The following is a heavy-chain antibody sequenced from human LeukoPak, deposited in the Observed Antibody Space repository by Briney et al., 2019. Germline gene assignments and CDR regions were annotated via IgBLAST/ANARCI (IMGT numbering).Heavy chain of an antibody. CDR2: IYYSGST. CDR1: GGSISSSSYY. CDR3: ARVLVSGYFNY. J-gene: IGHJ4*02. D-gene: IGHD4/OR15-4a*01. Sequence: SETLSLTCTVSGGSISSSSYYWGWIRQPPGKGLEWIGSIYYSGSTYYNPSLKSRVTISVDTSKNQFSLKLSSVTAADTAVYYCARVLVSGYFNYWGQGTLVTVSS. V-gene: IGHV4-39*07.